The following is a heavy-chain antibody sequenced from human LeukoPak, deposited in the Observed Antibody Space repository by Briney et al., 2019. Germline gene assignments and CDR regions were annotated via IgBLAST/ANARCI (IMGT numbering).Heavy chain of an antibody. V-gene: IGHV4-34*01. CDR3: AVGITILGVAASFDS. Sequence: SETLSLTCAVYGASYNAYCWSWIRQPPGKGLEWIGDIDHRGTATYNPSLKSRLSISADASKNQFSLKLNSVTDADTAVYYCAVGITILGVAASFDSWGQGNLVIVSS. J-gene: IGHJ4*02. D-gene: IGHD3-3*01. CDR2: IDHRGTA. CDR1: GASYNAYC.